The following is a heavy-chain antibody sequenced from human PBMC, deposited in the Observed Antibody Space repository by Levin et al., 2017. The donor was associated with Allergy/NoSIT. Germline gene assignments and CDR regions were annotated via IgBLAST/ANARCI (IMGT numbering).Heavy chain of an antibody. J-gene: IGHJ6*03. D-gene: IGHD3-10*01. Sequence: GESLKISCTASGFTVSDNYMSWVRQALGKGLEWVSVIFSGGSTYYADSVKGRFTISRDSSKNTLYLQMNSLRVEDTAVYYCAREIWFGENPDYYYYFMDVWGKGTTVTVS. CDR3: AREIWFGENPDYYYYFMDV. CDR2: IFSGGST. V-gene: IGHV3-66*02. CDR1: GFTVSDNY.